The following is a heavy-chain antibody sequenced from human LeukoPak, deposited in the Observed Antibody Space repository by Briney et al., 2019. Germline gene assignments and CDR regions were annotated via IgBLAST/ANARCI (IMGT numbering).Heavy chain of an antibody. V-gene: IGHV1-18*01. CDR1: GYTFTSYG. CDR2: ISAYNGNT. CDR3: AREGSSGWAT. Sequence: ASVKVSCKASGYTFTSYGISWVRQAPGQGLEWMGWISAYNGNTNYAQKFQGRVTITADGSTSTAYMELSSLRSEDTAVYYCAREGSSGWATWGQGTLVTVSS. D-gene: IGHD6-19*01. J-gene: IGHJ5*02.